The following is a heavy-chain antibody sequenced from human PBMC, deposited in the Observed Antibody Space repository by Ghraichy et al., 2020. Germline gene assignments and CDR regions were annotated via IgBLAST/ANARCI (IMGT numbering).Heavy chain of an antibody. D-gene: IGHD2-15*01. CDR2: INHSGSTNY. CDR1: GGSFSSYY. CDR3: ARGTYCSGVSCYLANNWFDP. Sequence: SQTLSLTCGVYGGSFSSYYWSWIRQPPGKGLEWIGEINHSGSTNYNYNPSLKSRVTISVDTSKNQFSLKLSSVTAADTAVYYCARGTYCSGVSCYLANNWFDPWGQGTLVTVSS. V-gene: IGHV4-34*01. J-gene: IGHJ5*02.